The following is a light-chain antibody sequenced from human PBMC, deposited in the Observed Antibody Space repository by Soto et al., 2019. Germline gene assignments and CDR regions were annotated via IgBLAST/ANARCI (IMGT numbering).Light chain of an antibody. J-gene: IGKJ4*01. CDR3: QQYNKWPLT. CDR1: QSVSSN. CDR2: GAS. V-gene: IGKV3-15*01. Sequence: EVVMTQSPATVSVSPVETAKLSFMASQSVSSNLAWYRQKPGQAPRLLMYGASTRATSIPDRFSGSGSGTEFTLTISSLQSEDVAVYYCQQYNKWPLTCGGGTKVDIK.